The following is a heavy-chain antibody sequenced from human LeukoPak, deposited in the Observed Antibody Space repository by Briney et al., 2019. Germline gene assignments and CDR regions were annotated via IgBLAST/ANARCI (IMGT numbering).Heavy chain of an antibody. CDR3: AGGHGGKYNWFDP. CDR1: GGSISSSYW. Sequence: MPSETLSLTCGVSGGSISSSYWWSWVRQPPGKGLEWIGYIYYSGSTNYNPSLNSRLTISLDTSKNQFSLKLSSVTAADTAVYYCAGGHGGKYNWFDPWGQGTLVTVSS. J-gene: IGHJ5*02. CDR2: IYYSGST. D-gene: IGHD4-23*01. V-gene: IGHV4-4*02.